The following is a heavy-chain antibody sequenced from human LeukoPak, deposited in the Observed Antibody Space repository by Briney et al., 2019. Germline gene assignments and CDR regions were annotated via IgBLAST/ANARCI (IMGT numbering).Heavy chain of an antibody. J-gene: IGHJ4*02. D-gene: IGHD3-10*01. CDR1: GFTFSTYA. CDR3: VKGTSAYYGSGSYLDPFDY. V-gene: IGHV3-30-3*01. Sequence: PGGSLRLSCAASGFTFSTYAIHWVRQAPGKGLEWVAVISYDGSNKYYVDSVKGRFTIARDNSKNTVYLQMNSLRAEDMAVYYCVKGTSAYYGSGSYLDPFDYWGQGTLVTVSS. CDR2: ISYDGSNK.